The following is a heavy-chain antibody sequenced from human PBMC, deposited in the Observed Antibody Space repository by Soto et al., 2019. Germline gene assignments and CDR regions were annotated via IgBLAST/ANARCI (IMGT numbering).Heavy chain of an antibody. D-gene: IGHD2-2*01. CDR2: IIPIFGTA. CDR3: AMGGYWSSPSGAPRYYYGMDV. Sequence: QVQLVPSGAEVNKPGSSVNVACKAYVGTFSRYAISWVRQSPGQELEWVVGIIPIFGTATYAQKFQGRVTITAYESTSTSYMELSSLRSEDTAGYYCAMGGYWSSPSGAPRYYYGMDVWGQWTAVTVSS. V-gene: IGHV1-69*01. CDR1: VGTFSRYA. J-gene: IGHJ6*02.